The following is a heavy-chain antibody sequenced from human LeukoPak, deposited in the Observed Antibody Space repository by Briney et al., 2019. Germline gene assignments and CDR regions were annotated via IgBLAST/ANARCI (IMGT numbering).Heavy chain of an antibody. CDR3: AKSYVVVAATSVYYFDY. CDR2: IYNGGST. J-gene: IGHJ4*02. V-gene: IGHV3-53*01. Sequence: PGGSLRLSCATSGFTVSSNYMSWVRQAPGKGLEWVSLIYNGGSTYYADSVKGRFTISRDNSKNTLFLQMNSLRAEDTAVYYCAKSYVVVAATSVYYFDYWGQGTLVTVSS. CDR1: GFTVSSNY. D-gene: IGHD2-15*01.